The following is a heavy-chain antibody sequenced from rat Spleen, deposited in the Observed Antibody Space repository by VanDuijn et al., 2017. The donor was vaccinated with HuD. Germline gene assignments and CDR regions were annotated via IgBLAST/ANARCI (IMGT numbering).Heavy chain of an antibody. V-gene: IGHV5-46*01. D-gene: IGHD1-2*01. J-gene: IGHJ2*01. CDR1: GFTFSTFP. Sequence: EVQLVESDGGLVQPGRSLKLSCAASGFTFSTFPMAWVRQAPKNGLEWVASISSGGGGTYYPDSVKGRFTISRDDAKSTLYLQMNSLRSEDTATYYCTRGDYYSNYFMDTWGQGVMVTVSS. CDR2: ISSGGGGT. CDR3: TRGDYYSNYFMDT.